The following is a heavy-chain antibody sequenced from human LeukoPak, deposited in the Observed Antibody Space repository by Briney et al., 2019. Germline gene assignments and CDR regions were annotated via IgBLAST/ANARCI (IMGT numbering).Heavy chain of an antibody. Sequence: PSETLSLTCTVSGGSISSSTYYWGWIRQPPGKGLEWMGSIYYSGSTYYNPSLKSRVTISVDTSKNQFSLKLSSVTAADTAVYYCARAYDSSGYCPGWGQGTLVTVSS. CDR1: GGSISSSTYY. CDR3: ARAYDSSGYCPG. J-gene: IGHJ4*02. V-gene: IGHV4-39*01. D-gene: IGHD3-22*01. CDR2: IYYSGST.